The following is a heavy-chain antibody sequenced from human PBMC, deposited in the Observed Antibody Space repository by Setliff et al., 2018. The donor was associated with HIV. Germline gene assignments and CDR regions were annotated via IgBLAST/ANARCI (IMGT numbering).Heavy chain of an antibody. J-gene: IGHJ4*02. Sequence: ASVKVSCKASGYTFSSYGVSWVRQAPGQGLEWMGWISAYNDNTNYAQKLQGRVTMTTDTSTSTAYMELRSLRSDDTAVYYCARMVRGVMSFDYWGQGTLVTVSS. D-gene: IGHD3-10*01. CDR2: ISAYNDNT. V-gene: IGHV1-18*01. CDR3: ARMVRGVMSFDY. CDR1: GYTFSSYG.